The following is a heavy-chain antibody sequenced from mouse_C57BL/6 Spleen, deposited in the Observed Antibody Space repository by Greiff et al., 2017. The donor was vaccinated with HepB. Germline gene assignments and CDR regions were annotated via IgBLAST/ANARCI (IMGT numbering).Heavy chain of an antibody. J-gene: IGHJ3*01. D-gene: IGHD1-1*01. CDR2: INPSNGGI. CDR1: GYTFTSYW. V-gene: IGHV1-53*01. Sequence: QVQLQQPGTELVKPGASVKLSCKASGYTFTSYWMHWVKQRPGQGLEWIGNINPSNGGINYNEKFKSKATLTVDKSSSTAYMQLRSLTSEDSAVYYCAREATVVGGGFAYWGQGTLVTVSA. CDR3: AREATVVGGGFAY.